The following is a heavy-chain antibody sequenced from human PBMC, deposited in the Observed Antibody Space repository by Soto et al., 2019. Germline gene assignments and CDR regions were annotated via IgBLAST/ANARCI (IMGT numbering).Heavy chain of an antibody. CDR3: AKVRWGIAVAGTSGPPDAFDI. V-gene: IGHV3-23*01. CDR1: GFTFSSYA. D-gene: IGHD6-19*01. Sequence: GGSLRLSCAASGFTFSSYAMSWVRQAPGKGLEWVSAISGSGGSTYYADSVTGRFTISRDNSKNTLYLQMNSLRAEDPAVYYCAKVRWGIAVAGTSGPPDAFDIWGQGTMVTVSS. J-gene: IGHJ3*02. CDR2: ISGSGGST.